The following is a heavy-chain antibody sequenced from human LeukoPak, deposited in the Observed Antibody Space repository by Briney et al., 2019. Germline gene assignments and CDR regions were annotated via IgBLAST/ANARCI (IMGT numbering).Heavy chain of an antibody. J-gene: IGHJ4*02. CDR1: GFTFKKYA. Sequence: GMSLRLSCAASGFTFKKYALHWVRQAPGKGLEWVSLAGDSRTSYADSVMGRFIISRDNSKNSLYLHMSSLRTEDTALYYCARDDGSTWLLDSWGQGTLVTVSS. D-gene: IGHD6-13*01. V-gene: IGHV3-43*02. CDR3: ARDDGSTWLLDS. CDR2: AGDSRT.